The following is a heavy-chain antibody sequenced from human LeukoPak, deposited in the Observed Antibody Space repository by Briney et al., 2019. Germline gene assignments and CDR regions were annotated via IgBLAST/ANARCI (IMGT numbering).Heavy chain of an antibody. D-gene: IGHD2-21*01. Sequence: GGYLRLSCAASGFTFSSYSMNWVRQAPGKGLEWVSSISSSTSFIYYADSVKGRFTISRDNAKNSLYLQMNSLRAEDTAVYYCARAPVVIAQIDYWGQGTLVTVSS. CDR3: ARAPVVIAQIDY. J-gene: IGHJ4*02. CDR2: ISSSTSFI. CDR1: GFTFSSYS. V-gene: IGHV3-21*01.